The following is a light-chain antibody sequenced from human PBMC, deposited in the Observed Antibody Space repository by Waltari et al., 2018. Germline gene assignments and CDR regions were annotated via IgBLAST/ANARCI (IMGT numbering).Light chain of an antibody. CDR1: QGINNY. CDR3: QKCFSAPYT. CDR2: AAS. Sequence: ITCRASQGINNYLAWYQQRAGKAPKVLIYAASILQSGVPSRFSGSGSGTDFTLTISSLQPEDVATYYCQKCFSAPYTFGQGTKLEI. J-gene: IGKJ2*01. V-gene: IGKV1-27*01.